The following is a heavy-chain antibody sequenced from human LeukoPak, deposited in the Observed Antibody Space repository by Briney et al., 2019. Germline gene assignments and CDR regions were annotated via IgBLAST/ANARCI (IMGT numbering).Heavy chain of an antibody. CDR2: IYYSGST. CDR1: GGSFSGYD. D-gene: IGHD1-26*01. CDR3: ARHGASGSYLYYFDY. V-gene: IGHV4-59*08. J-gene: IGHJ4*02. Sequence: PSETLSLTCAVYGGSFSGYDWSWIRQTPGKGLEWIGYIYYSGSTNYNPSLKSRVTISVDTSKNQFSLKLSSVTAADTAVYFCARHGASGSYLYYFDYWGQGTLVTVSS.